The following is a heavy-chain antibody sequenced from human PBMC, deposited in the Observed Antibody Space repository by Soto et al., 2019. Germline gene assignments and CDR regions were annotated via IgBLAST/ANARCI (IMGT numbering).Heavy chain of an antibody. CDR1: GYTFTSYD. V-gene: IGHV1-8*01. J-gene: IGHJ4*02. Sequence: QVQLVQSGAEVKKPGASVKVSCKASGYTFTSYDINWVRQATGQGLEGMGWMNPNSGNTDYAQKFPGRVTMPRNTSISTAYMELSSLRSEDTAVYYCERTLYGDNVDYWGQGTLVTVSS. D-gene: IGHD4-17*01. CDR2: MNPNSGNT. CDR3: ERTLYGDNVDY.